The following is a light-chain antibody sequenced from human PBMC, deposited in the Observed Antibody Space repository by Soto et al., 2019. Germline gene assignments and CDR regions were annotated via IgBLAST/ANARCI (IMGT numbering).Light chain of an antibody. CDR2: DAS. Sequence: DIQMTQSPSSLSASVGDRVTITCQASRDIGKYLNWFQEKPGKAPKLLIYDASNLHTGVPSRFSGSGSGTDFTFTISSLQPEDFATYYCQRYDSLPPTFGQGTRLEIK. V-gene: IGKV1-33*01. CDR1: RDIGKY. J-gene: IGKJ5*01. CDR3: QRYDSLPPT.